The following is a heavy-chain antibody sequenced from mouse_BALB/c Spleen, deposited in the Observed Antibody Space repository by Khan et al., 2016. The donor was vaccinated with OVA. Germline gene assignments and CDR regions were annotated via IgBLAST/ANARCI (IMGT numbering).Heavy chain of an antibody. D-gene: IGHD2-2*01. CDR2: IDPFSGGT. Sequence: VQLQQSGPELMKPGASVKISCKASGYSFTSYYIHWVMQSHGKSLEWIGYIDPFSGGTTYNQKFKGKATLTVDKSSSTAYIHHSNLTSEDSAVXYVTRHGYVAWFTYWGQGTLVTVSA. J-gene: IGHJ3*01. V-gene: IGHV1S135*01. CDR3: TRHGYVAWFTY. CDR1: GYSFTSYY.